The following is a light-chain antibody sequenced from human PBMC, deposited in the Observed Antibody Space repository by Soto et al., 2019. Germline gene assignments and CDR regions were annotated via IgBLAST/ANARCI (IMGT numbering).Light chain of an antibody. CDR2: GAS. J-gene: IGKJ2*01. Sequence: VLTQSPGTLSLSPGERATLSCRASQSVTNYLVWYQQKAGQAPRLLIYGASSRAPGIPDRFSGSGSGTDFTLTINRLGPEDSAVYYCQQFDTSPYTFGQGTKLEI. CDR1: QSVTNY. CDR3: QQFDTSPYT. V-gene: IGKV3-20*01.